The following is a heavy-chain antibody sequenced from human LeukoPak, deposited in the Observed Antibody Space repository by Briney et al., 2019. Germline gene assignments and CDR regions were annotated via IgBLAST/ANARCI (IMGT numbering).Heavy chain of an antibody. V-gene: IGHV4-31*11. CDR1: GGSITSGNNY. CDR2: IYYSGST. Sequence: SETLSLTCAVSGGSITSGNNYWSWIRQHPGTGLEWIGYIYYSGSTYYNPSLKSRVTISVDTSKNQFSLKLSSVTAADTAVYYCARGGVMLDYWGQGTLVTVSS. CDR3: ARGGVMLDY. J-gene: IGHJ4*02. D-gene: IGHD2-8*01.